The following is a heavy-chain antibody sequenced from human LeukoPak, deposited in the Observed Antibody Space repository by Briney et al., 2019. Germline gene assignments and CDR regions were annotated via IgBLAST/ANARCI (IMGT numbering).Heavy chain of an antibody. Sequence: GGSLRLSCAASGLTFRSHGMHWVRQAPGKGLEWVAFIWYDGSNKYYTDSVKGRFTISRDNSKNTLYLQMNSLRAEDTAVYYCAGDRATSYFDYWGQGALVTISS. V-gene: IGHV3-33*01. CDR3: AGDRATSYFDY. CDR1: GLTFRSHG. CDR2: IWYDGSNK. J-gene: IGHJ4*02. D-gene: IGHD1-26*01.